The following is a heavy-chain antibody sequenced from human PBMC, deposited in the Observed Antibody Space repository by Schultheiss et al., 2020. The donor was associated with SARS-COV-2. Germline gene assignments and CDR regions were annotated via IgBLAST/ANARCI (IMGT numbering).Heavy chain of an antibody. D-gene: IGHD6-6*01. CDR1: GYSFTSYW. V-gene: IGHV5-51*01. CDR3: ARSGYSSSSSLDY. Sequence: GALRLSCKGSGYSFTSYWIGWVRQMPGKGLEWMGIIYPGDSDTRYSPSFQGQVTISADKSISTAYLQWSSLKASDTAMYYCARSGYSSSSSLDYWGQGTLVTVSS. CDR2: IYPGDSDT. J-gene: IGHJ4*02.